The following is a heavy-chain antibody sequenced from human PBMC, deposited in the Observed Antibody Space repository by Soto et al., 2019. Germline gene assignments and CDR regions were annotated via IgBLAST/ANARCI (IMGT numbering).Heavy chain of an antibody. Sequence: SETLSLTCTVSGGSISSGDYYWSWIRQPPGKGLEWIGYIYYSGSTYYNPSLKSRVTISVDTSKNQFSLKLSSVTAADTAVYYCDREGSLRAVPGVWGQGTTVTLSS. CDR3: DREGSLRAVPGV. J-gene: IGHJ6*02. CDR1: GGSISSGDYY. CDR2: IYYSGST. D-gene: IGHD1-26*01. V-gene: IGHV4-30-4*01.